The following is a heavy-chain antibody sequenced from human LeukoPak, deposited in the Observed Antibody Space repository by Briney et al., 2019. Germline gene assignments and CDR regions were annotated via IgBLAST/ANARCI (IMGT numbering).Heavy chain of an antibody. CDR2: IWYDGSNK. CDR1: GFTFSSYG. Sequence: GGSLRLSCAASGFTFSSYGMHWVRQAPGKGLEWVAVIWYDGSNKYYADSVKGRFTISRDNSKNTLYLQMNSLRAEDTAVYYCAREPPYDFWSGYYKSLDYWGQGTLVTVSS. CDR3: AREPPYDFWSGYYKSLDY. V-gene: IGHV3-33*08. J-gene: IGHJ4*02. D-gene: IGHD3-3*01.